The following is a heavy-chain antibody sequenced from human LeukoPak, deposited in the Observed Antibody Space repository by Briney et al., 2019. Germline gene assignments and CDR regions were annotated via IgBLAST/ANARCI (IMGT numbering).Heavy chain of an antibody. V-gene: IGHV3-20*04. J-gene: IGHJ4*02. Sequence: GGSLRLSCAASGFTFDDYGMSWVRQAPGKGLEWVSGINWNGGSTGYADSVKGRFAISRDNAKNSLYLQMNSLRAEDTALYYCARAGPRYSGSYYLFDYWGQGTLVTVSS. CDR1: GFTFDDYG. CDR2: INWNGGST. CDR3: ARAGPRYSGSYYLFDY. D-gene: IGHD1-26*01.